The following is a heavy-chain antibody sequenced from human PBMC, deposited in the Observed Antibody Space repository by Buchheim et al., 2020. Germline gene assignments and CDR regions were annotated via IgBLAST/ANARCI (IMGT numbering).Heavy chain of an antibody. CDR2: IYYSGST. J-gene: IGHJ5*02. CDR3: ARVVYEYYDFWSGPMAARDQNPNWFDP. V-gene: IGHV4-59*01. D-gene: IGHD3-3*01. CDR1: GGSISSYY. Sequence: QVQLQESGPGLVKPSETLSLTCTVSGGSISSYYWSWIRQPPGKGLEWIGYIYYSGSTNYNPSLKSRVTISVDTSKNQFSLKLSSVTAADTAVYYCARVVYEYYDFWSGPMAARDQNPNWFDPWGQGTL.